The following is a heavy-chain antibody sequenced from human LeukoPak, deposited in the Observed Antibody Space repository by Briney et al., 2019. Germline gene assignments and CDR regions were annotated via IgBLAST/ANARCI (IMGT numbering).Heavy chain of an antibody. Sequence: ASVKVSCKASGYTFTGYYMLWVRQAPGQGLEWMGWINPNSGGTNYAQKFQGRVTMTRDTSISTAYMELSRLRSDDTAVYYCARGYGVRRGEDYWGQGTLVTVSS. CDR2: INPNSGGT. CDR1: GYTFTGYY. CDR3: ARGYGVRRGEDY. D-gene: IGHD4-17*01. V-gene: IGHV1-2*02. J-gene: IGHJ4*02.